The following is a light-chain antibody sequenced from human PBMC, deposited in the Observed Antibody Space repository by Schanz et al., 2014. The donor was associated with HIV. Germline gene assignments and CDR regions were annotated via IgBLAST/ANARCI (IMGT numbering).Light chain of an antibody. CDR1: TSNIANNF. Sequence: QSVLTQPPSVSAAPGQKVTISCSGSTSNIANNFVSWYQQLPGTAPKLLIYGTHDRLSEIPDRFSGSQTGTSATLAINGLQTGDEADYYCATWDSTLRAVVFGGGTKLTVL. CDR3: ATWDSTLRAVV. CDR2: GTH. J-gene: IGLJ2*01. V-gene: IGLV1-51*01.